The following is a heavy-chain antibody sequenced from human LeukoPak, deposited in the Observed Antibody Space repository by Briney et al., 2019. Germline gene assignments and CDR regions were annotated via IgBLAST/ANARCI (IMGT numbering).Heavy chain of an antibody. Sequence: SGPTLVNPTQTLTLTCTFSGFSLSTSGMCVSWIRQPPGKALEWLARIDWDDDKYYSTSLKTRLTTSKDTSKNQVVLTMTNMDPVDTATYYCARIPCNWNDDWGQGTLVTVSS. CDR3: ARIPCNWNDD. CDR1: GFSLSTSGMC. CDR2: IDWDDDK. J-gene: IGHJ5*02. V-gene: IGHV2-70*11.